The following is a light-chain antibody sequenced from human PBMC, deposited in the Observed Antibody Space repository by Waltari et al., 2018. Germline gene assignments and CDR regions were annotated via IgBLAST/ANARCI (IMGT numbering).Light chain of an antibody. Sequence: SALTQPASVFGSPGQSITISCTGFNSNVGSYNLVSWYQKHPGKAPKLLIYVGNRRPSGVSNRFSGSKSDNTASLTLSGLQAEDEADYYCCSNVGSSVFFGGGTKLTVL. CDR2: VGN. J-gene: IGLJ2*01. CDR3: CSNVGSSVF. V-gene: IGLV2-23*03. CDR1: NSNVGSYNL.